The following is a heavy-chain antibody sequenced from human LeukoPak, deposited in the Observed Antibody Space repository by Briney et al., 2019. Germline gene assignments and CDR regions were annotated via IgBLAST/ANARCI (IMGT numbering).Heavy chain of an antibody. Sequence: SETLSLTCAVYGGSFSGYYWSWIRQPPGKGLEWIGEINHSGSTNYNPSLKSRVTISVDTSKNQFSLKLSSVTAADTAVYYCARGRRHIVVVTAIPPPVYFDYWGQGTLVTVSS. V-gene: IGHV4-34*01. CDR2: INHSGST. CDR1: GGSFSGYY. D-gene: IGHD2-21*02. J-gene: IGHJ4*02. CDR3: ARGRRHIVVVTAIPPPVYFDY.